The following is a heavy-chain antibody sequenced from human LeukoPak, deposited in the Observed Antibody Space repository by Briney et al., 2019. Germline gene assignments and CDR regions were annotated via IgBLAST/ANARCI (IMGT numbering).Heavy chain of an antibody. CDR1: GYTFKNYI. Sequence: GASVKVSCKASGYTFKNYIIAWVRQAPGQGLEWMGWISAYNGNTNSAQKLQGRATMTTDTSTSTAYMELRSLNSDDTAVYYCARLQYTKDWPPGTFDLWGQGTMVTVSS. D-gene: IGHD3/OR15-3a*01. CDR3: ARLQYTKDWPPGTFDL. J-gene: IGHJ3*01. V-gene: IGHV1-18*01. CDR2: ISAYNGNT.